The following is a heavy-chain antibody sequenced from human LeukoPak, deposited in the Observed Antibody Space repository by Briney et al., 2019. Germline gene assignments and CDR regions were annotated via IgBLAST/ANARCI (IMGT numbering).Heavy chain of an antibody. CDR2: IYSGGST. Sequence: HPGGSLRLSCAASGFTVSSNYMSWVRQAPGKGLEWVSVIYSGGSTYYADSVKGRFTISRDNSKNTLYLQMNSLRAEDTAVYYCARTYYYDSSGPWTFDIWGQGTMVTVSS. D-gene: IGHD3-22*01. CDR3: ARTYYYDSSGPWTFDI. V-gene: IGHV3-53*01. J-gene: IGHJ3*02. CDR1: GFTVSSNY.